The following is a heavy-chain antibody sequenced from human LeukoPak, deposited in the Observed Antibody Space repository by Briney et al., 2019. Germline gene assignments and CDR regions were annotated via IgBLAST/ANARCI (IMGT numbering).Heavy chain of an antibody. J-gene: IGHJ4*02. CDR3: ARAGPYSSSWWYYFDY. D-gene: IGHD6-13*01. CDR1: GGTFSSYA. V-gene: IGHV1-69*13. CDR2: IIPIFGTA. Sequence: GASVKVSCKASGGTFSSYAISWVRQAPGQGLEWMGGIIPIFGTANYAQKFQGRVTITADESTSTAYMELSSLRSEDTAVYYCARAGPYSSSWWYYFDYWGQGTLVTVSS.